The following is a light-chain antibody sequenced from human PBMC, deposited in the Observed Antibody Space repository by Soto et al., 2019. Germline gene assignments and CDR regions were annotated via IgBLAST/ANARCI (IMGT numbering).Light chain of an antibody. CDR1: QSVSSTY. V-gene: IGKV3-20*01. J-gene: IGKJ4*01. CDR3: QQYGSSPPLT. Sequence: ESVLTQSRGTLSLSPGERATLACRPSQSVSSTYLAWYQQKPGQAPRLLIYGGSSRAPGIPDRFSGSGSGTDFTLTISRLEPEDFAVYYCQQYGSSPPLTFGGGTKVDI. CDR2: GGS.